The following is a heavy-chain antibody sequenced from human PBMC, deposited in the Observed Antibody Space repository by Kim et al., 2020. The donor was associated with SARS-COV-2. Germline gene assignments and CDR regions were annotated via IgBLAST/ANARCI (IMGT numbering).Heavy chain of an antibody. J-gene: IGHJ4*02. Sequence: ASVKVSCKASGYTFTSYYMHWVRQAPGQGLEWMGIINPSGGSTSYAQKFQGRVTMTRDTSTSTVYMELSSLRSEDTAVYYCARVDYDILTGYTAYFDYWGQGTLVTVSS. CDR2: INPSGGST. V-gene: IGHV1-46*01. CDR3: ARVDYDILTGYTAYFDY. CDR1: GYTFTSYY. D-gene: IGHD3-9*01.